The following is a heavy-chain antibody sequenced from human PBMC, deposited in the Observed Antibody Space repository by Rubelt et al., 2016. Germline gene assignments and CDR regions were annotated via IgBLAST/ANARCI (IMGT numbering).Heavy chain of an antibody. Sequence: QVQLQQWGAGLLKPSETLSLTCAVYGGSFGGYYWSWIRQPPGKGLEWIGEINHSGSTNYNPSLKSRVTISVDTSKNQFSLKLSSVTAADTAVYYCAREEWLRTRKTGFDPWGQGTLVTVSS. J-gene: IGHJ5*02. D-gene: IGHD5-12*01. CDR2: INHSGST. CDR1: GGSFGGYY. V-gene: IGHV4-34*01. CDR3: AREEWLRTRKTGFDP.